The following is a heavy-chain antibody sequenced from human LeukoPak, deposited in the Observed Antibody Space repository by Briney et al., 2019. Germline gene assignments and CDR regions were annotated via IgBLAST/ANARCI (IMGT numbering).Heavy chain of an antibody. D-gene: IGHD3-10*01. CDR1: GGSITTYY. V-gene: IGHV4-59*01. J-gene: IGHJ4*02. CDR3: ARSSMFRGVTVDY. Sequence: SETLSLTCTVSGGSITTYYWSWLRQPPGKGLEWIGYIYYSGSTNYNPSLKSRVTISVDTSKNQFSLKLSSVTAADTAVYYCARSSMFRGVTVDYWGQGTLVTVSS. CDR2: IYYSGST.